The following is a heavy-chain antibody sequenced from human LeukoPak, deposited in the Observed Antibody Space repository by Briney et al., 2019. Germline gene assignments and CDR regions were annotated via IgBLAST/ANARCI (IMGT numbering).Heavy chain of an antibody. CDR3: ARRDSGGYGYFDL. D-gene: IGHD6-19*01. Sequence: SSETLSLTCTVSGGSISSYYWSWIRQPPGKGLEWIGYIYYSGSTNYNPSLKSRVTISVDTSKNQFSLRLTSLTAADTAVYYCARRDSGGYGYFDLWGRGTLVTVSS. V-gene: IGHV4-59*01. CDR2: IYYSGST. CDR1: GGSISSYY. J-gene: IGHJ2*01.